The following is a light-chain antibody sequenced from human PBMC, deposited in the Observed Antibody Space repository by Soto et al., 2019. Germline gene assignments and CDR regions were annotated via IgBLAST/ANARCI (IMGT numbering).Light chain of an antibody. J-gene: IGKJ4*01. V-gene: IGKV1-27*01. Sequence: DIQMTQSPSSLSASVGERVTITCRARRDISNYLAWYQQKPGKVPKLLICAASTLQSGVPSRFSGSGSGTDFTLTISILQPEDVATYYCQKYNSAPLTFGGGTKVEIK. CDR3: QKYNSAPLT. CDR2: AAS. CDR1: RDISNY.